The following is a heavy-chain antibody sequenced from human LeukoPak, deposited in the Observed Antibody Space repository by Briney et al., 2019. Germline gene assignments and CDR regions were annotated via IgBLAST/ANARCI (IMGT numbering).Heavy chain of an antibody. CDR2: IYSGGGT. J-gene: IGHJ3*02. Sequence: GGSLRLSCAASGFTVSSNYMSWVRQAPGKGLEWVSIIYSGGGTYYTDSVKGRFTISRDHSKNTLYLQMNSLRAEDTALYYCAKDIFPCVVVAAMRPRAFDIWGQGTMVTVSS. D-gene: IGHD2-15*01. V-gene: IGHV3-53*05. CDR3: AKDIFPCVVVAAMRPRAFDI. CDR1: GFTVSSNY.